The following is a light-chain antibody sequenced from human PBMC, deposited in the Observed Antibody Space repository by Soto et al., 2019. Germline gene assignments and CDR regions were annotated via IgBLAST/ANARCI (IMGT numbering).Light chain of an antibody. Sequence: EKVMTQPPATLSVSPGERATLSCRASQSVSSDLAWYQQKPGQAPRLLIYGASTRATGIPARFSGSGSGTEFTLIISSLQSEDFAVYCCQQYNNWPWTFGQGTKVDIK. CDR2: GAS. J-gene: IGKJ1*01. V-gene: IGKV3-15*01. CDR3: QQYNNWPWT. CDR1: QSVSSD.